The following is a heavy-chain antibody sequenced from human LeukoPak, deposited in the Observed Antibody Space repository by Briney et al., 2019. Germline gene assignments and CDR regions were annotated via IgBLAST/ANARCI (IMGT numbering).Heavy chain of an antibody. J-gene: IGHJ4*02. CDR2: ISSSSSTI. CDR1: GFTFSSYS. CDR3: ARDFCSGGSCYLFDF. D-gene: IGHD2-15*01. V-gene: IGHV3-48*01. Sequence: GGSLRLSCAASGFTFSSYSMNWVRQAPGKGLEWVSYISSSSSTIYYADSVKGRFTISRDNSKNTLFLQMNSLRAEDTALYYCARDFCSGGSCYLFDFWGQGTLVTVSS.